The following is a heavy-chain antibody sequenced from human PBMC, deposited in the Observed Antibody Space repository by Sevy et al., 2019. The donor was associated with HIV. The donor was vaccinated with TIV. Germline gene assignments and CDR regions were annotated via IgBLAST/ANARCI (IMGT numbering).Heavy chain of an antibody. CDR2: IWYDGTIK. CDR1: GFTLSSYV. CDR3: ARGGGYCGGDCYSIDY. Sequence: GGSLRLSCAASGFTLSSYVMHWVRQAPGKGLEWVALIWYDGTIKYYADSVKDRFTISRDNSKDTLFLQMNSLTPEDTAVYYCARGGGYCGGDCYSIDYWGQGALVTVSS. J-gene: IGHJ4*02. D-gene: IGHD2-21*02. V-gene: IGHV3-33*08.